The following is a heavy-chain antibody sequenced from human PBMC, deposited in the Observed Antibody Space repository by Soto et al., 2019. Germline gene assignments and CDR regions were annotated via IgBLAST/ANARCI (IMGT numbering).Heavy chain of an antibody. CDR2: ISAYNGNT. D-gene: IGHD3-9*01. Sequence: ASVKVSCKASGYTFTSYGISWVRQAPGQGLEWMGWISAYNGNTNYAQKLQGRVNMTTDTSTSTAYMELRSLRSDDTAVYYCARVPHYDILTGYYILEFYFDYWGQGTLVTVSS. CDR1: GYTFTSYG. V-gene: IGHV1-18*01. CDR3: ARVPHYDILTGYYILEFYFDY. J-gene: IGHJ4*02.